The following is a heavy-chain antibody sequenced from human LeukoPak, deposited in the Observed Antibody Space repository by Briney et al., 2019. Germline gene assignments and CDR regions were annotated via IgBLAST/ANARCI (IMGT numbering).Heavy chain of an antibody. J-gene: IGHJ5*02. CDR3: ARDSGSGSNDH. V-gene: IGHV1-3*01. CDR1: GYTFTSYA. Sequence: EASVKVSCKASGYTFTSYAIHWVRQAPGQRLEWMGWISAGNGNTKYSQNFQGRVTFISNTSATTAFMELSSLRSEDAAAYYCARDSGSGSNDHWGQGTLVTVSS. D-gene: IGHD1-26*01. CDR2: ISAGNGNT.